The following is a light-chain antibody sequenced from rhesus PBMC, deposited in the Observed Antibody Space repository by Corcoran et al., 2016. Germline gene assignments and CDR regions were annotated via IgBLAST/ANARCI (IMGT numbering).Light chain of an antibody. CDR2: DAS. CDR3: QQRNSYPRT. Sequence: DIQLTQSPSSLSASVGDRVTITCRASQGISSYLAWYQQKSGKAPKLLIYDASNLQSGAPSRFRGSGSGTEFTLTISSLQPEDFATYYCQQRNSYPRTFGQGTKVEIK. J-gene: IGKJ1*01. CDR1: QGISSY. V-gene: IGKV1-38*01.